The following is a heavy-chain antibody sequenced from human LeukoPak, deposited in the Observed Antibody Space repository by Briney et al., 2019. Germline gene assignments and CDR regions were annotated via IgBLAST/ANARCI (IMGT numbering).Heavy chain of an antibody. CDR3: ARDGGYSRGWTYGAGDY. J-gene: IGHJ4*02. Sequence: PGGSLRLSCAASGFTFSSYVMHWVRRAPGKGLECVAVISNDGSDKYYADSVRGRFTISRDNSKNTLYLQMNSLRAEDTALYYCARDGGYSRGWTYGAGDYWGQGTLVTVSS. CDR2: ISNDGSDK. CDR1: GFTFSSYV. D-gene: IGHD6-19*01. V-gene: IGHV3-30*04.